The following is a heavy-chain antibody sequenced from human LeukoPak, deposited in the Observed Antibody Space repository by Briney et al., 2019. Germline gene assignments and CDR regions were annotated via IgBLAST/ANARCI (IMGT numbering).Heavy chain of an antibody. CDR3: ARDREMATMDYYGMDV. J-gene: IGHJ6*02. V-gene: IGHV3-30-3*01. CDR1: GFTFSSYA. Sequence: GGSLRLSCAASGFTFSSYAMHWVRQAPGKGLEWLAVISYDGSNKYYADSVKGRFTSSRDNSKNTLYLQMNNLRGEDTAVYHCARDREMATMDYYGMDVWGQGTPVTVSS. CDR2: ISYDGSNK. D-gene: IGHD5-24*01.